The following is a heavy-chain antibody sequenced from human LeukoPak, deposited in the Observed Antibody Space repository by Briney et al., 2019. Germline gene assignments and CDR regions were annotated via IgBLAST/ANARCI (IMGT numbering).Heavy chain of an antibody. D-gene: IGHD4-11*01. J-gene: IGHJ4*02. V-gene: IGHV3-30*03. CDR2: ISYDGSNK. CDR3: ARGDYRRVFDY. Sequence: GGSLRLSCAASGFTFSSYGMHWVRQAPGKGLEWVAVISYDGSNKYYADSVKGRFTISRDNSKNTLYLQMNSLRAEDTAVYYCARGDYRRVFDYWGQGTLVTVSS. CDR1: GFTFSSYG.